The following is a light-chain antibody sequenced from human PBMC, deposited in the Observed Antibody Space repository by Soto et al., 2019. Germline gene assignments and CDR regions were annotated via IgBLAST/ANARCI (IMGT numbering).Light chain of an antibody. V-gene: IGKV1-6*01. CDR1: QNISHY. CDR3: LQDYNYPVT. Sequence: IQLTKPQPSLCASVGDSVTITCRASQNISHYLAWYQQKPGKAPKLLIYAASSLQSGVPSRFSGSGSGTDFTLTISSLQPEDFATYYCLQDYNYPVTFGQGTKVDIK. CDR2: AAS. J-gene: IGKJ1*01.